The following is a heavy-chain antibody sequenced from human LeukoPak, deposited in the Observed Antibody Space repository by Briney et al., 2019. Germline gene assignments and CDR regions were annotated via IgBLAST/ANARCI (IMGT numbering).Heavy chain of an antibody. CDR2: ISYDGTYK. Sequence: GRSLRLSCAGSGFTFRSYAIHWVRQAPDKGLEGVSVISYDGTYKFYADCVGARFTIPRDNSKNTLSLQIDSLRSEDTAVYSCARDGVVVATFSYYYMDVWGKGTTVTVSS. J-gene: IGHJ6*03. CDR1: GFTFRSYA. V-gene: IGHV3-30*01. CDR3: ARDGVVVATFSYYYMDV. D-gene: IGHD2-15*01.